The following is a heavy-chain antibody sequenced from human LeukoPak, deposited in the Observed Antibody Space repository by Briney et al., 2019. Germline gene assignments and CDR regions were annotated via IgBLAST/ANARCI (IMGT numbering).Heavy chain of an antibody. D-gene: IGHD4-11*01. V-gene: IGHV3-23*01. J-gene: IGHJ4*02. CDR1: GFTFRSYA. CDR3: ANLMVSCNYGVGVY. Sequence: PGGSLRLSCAASGFTFRSYAMSWVRQAPGKGLEWVSGITGSGGNTYYADSVKGRFTISRDNSKNTLYLQMNSLRVEDTAVYYCANLMVSCNYGVGVYWGQGTLVTVSS. CDR2: ITGSGGNT.